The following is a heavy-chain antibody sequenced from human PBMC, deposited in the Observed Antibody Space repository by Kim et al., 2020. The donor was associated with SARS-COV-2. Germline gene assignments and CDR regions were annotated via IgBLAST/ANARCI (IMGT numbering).Heavy chain of an antibody. D-gene: IGHD3-3*01. CDR2: IIPIFGTA. V-gene: IGHV1-69*13. Sequence: SVKVSCKASGGTFSSYAISWVRQAPGQGLEWMGGIIPIFGTANYAQKFQGRVTITADESTSTAYMELSSLRSEDTAVYYCARSYDFWSGYSDHNWFDPWGQGTLVTVSS. J-gene: IGHJ5*02. CDR1: GGTFSSYA. CDR3: ARSYDFWSGYSDHNWFDP.